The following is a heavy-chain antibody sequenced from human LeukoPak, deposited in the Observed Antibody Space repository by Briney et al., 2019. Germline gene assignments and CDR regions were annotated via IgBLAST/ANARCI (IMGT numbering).Heavy chain of an antibody. V-gene: IGHV3-30*18. D-gene: IGHD4-23*01. CDR2: ISYDGNNK. Sequence: GGSLRLSCAASGFTFSNYGMHWVRQAPGXXXEWVALISYDGNNKYXSDSMKGRFTISRDNSKNTLYLQMNSLRAEDTAVYYCAKDIDYGGANWGQGTLVIVSS. J-gene: IGHJ4*02. CDR3: AKDIDYGGAN. CDR1: GFTFSNYG.